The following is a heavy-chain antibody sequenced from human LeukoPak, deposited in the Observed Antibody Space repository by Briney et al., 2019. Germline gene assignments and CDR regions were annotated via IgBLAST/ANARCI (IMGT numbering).Heavy chain of an antibody. CDR2: ISTFNGRT. CDR3: ARDYYETSGYSFDTFEI. CDR1: GYTFTSYY. V-gene: IGHV1-18*04. Sequence: ASGKVSCKASGYTFTSYYMHWVRQAPGQGLEWMGWISTFNGRTHYAQKFQTRVTMTTDTSTSTTYMELRSLTSDDTAVYYCARDYYETSGYSFDTFEIWGQGTMVTVSS. J-gene: IGHJ3*02. D-gene: IGHD3-22*01.